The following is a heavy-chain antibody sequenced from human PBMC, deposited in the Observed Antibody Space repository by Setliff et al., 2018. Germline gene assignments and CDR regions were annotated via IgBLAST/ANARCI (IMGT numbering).Heavy chain of an antibody. CDR2: IKQDGSDK. J-gene: IGHJ4*02. CDR3: ARLRKDYGDYYYFDY. D-gene: IGHD4-17*01. CDR1: GLTFSNNY. V-gene: IGHV3-7*01. Sequence: GGSLRLSCAASGLTFSNNYMSWVRQAPGKGLEWVANIKQDGSDKYYVDSVKGRFTISRDNAKNSLYLQMNSLRAEDTAVYYCARLRKDYGDYYYFDYWGQGTLVTVSS.